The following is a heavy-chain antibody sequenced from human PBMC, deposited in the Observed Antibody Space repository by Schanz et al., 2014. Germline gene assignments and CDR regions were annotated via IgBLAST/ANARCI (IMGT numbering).Heavy chain of an antibody. V-gene: IGHV3-23*04. J-gene: IGHJ4*02. Sequence: EVQLVESGGGLVQPGGSLRLSCAASGFTFRSYAMSWVRQAPGKGLEWVSAISGRGGRTYYADSVKGRFTISRDNSKNTLYLQMNSLRAEDTAVYYCAAGGGFLIDYWGQGTLVTVSS. CDR1: GFTFRSYA. CDR2: ISGRGGRT. CDR3: AAGGGFLIDY. D-gene: IGHD2-15*01.